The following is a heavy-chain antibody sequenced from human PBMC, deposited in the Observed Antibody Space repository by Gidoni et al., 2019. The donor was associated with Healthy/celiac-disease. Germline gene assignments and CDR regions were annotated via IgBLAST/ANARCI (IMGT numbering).Heavy chain of an antibody. CDR3: AKDRDYGGLHFDY. V-gene: IGHV3-23*01. D-gene: IGHD4-17*01. J-gene: IGHJ4*02. CDR2: ISGSGGST. CDR1: GFTLSSYA. Sequence: EVQLLESGRGLVQPGGSLTLSCAASGFTLSSYAMSSGRQAPGQGVGWVSAISGSGGSTYYADSVKGLFTISRDNSKNTLYLQMNSRRAEDTAVYYCAKDRDYGGLHFDYWGQGTLVTVSS.